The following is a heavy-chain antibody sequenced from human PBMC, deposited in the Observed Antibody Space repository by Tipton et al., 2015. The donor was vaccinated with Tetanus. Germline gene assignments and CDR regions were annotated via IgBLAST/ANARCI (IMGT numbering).Heavy chain of an antibody. D-gene: IGHD1-26*01. J-gene: IGHJ4*02. CDR2: IYYSGST. Sequence: TLSLTCTVSGGSISSYYWSWIRQPPGKGLEWIGYIYYSGSTNYNPSLMSRVTISVDTSKNQFSLKLSSVTAADTAVYYCARGATAFDYWGQGTLVTVSS. V-gene: IGHV4-59*01. CDR1: GGSISSYY. CDR3: ARGATAFDY.